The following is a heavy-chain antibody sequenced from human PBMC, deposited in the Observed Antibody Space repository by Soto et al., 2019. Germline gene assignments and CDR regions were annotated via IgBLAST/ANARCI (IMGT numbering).Heavy chain of an antibody. CDR2: INHSGST. CDR3: ATGSSGWASNWLDL. Sequence: ATLSIPYAIDCGSLMGDNWGLIRQPPGKGLEWIGEINHSGSTNYNPSLKSRVTISVDTSKNQFSLKLSSVTAADTAVYYCATGSSGWASNWLDLWGQGNMVTGSS. D-gene: IGHD6-19*01. V-gene: IGHV4-34*01. CDR1: CGSLMGDN. J-gene: IGHJ5*02.